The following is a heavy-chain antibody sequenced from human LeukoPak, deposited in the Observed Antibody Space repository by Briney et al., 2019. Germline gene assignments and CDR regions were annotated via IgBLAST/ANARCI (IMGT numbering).Heavy chain of an antibody. J-gene: IGHJ4*02. D-gene: IGHD6-19*01. CDR1: GFTFSSYG. V-gene: IGHV3-30*02. CDR2: IRYDGSNK. CDR3: AKVQWLVIDY. Sequence: GGSLRLSCAASGFTFSSYGMHWVRQAPGKGLEWVAFIRYDGSNKYYADSVKGRFTISRDNSKNTLYLQMNSLRAEDTAVYNCAKVQWLVIDYWGQGTLVTVSS.